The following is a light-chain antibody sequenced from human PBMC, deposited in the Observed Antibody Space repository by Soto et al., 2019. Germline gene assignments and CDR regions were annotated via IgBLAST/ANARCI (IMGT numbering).Light chain of an antibody. Sequence: DVQMTQSPSTLSASVGDRVTITCRASQSINKWLAWYQQKPGKAPKVLISDASTLESGVPSRFSGSGSGTYFTLTISSLQPEDLATYYCQQSYTTPLTFGGGTKVDIK. CDR2: DAS. J-gene: IGKJ4*01. V-gene: IGKV1-5*01. CDR3: QQSYTTPLT. CDR1: QSINKW.